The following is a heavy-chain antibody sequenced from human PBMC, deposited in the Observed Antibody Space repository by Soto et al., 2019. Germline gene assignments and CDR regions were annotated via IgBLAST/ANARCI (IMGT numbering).Heavy chain of an antibody. Sequence: SETLSLTCTVSVGSISSSSYYWGWIRQPPGKGLEWIGSIYYSGSTSYNPSLKSRVTISVDTSKNQFSLKLSSVTAADTAVHYCARHPLMGYSMDWYFDYWGQGTLVTGTS. J-gene: IGHJ4*02. D-gene: IGHD2-15*01. V-gene: IGHV4-39*01. CDR3: ARHPLMGYSMDWYFDY. CDR1: VGSISSSSYY. CDR2: IYYSGST.